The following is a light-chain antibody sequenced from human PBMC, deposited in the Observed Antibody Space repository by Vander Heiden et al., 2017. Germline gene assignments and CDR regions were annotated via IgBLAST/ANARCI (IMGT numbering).Light chain of an antibody. CDR1: QSVNSN. CDR2: GAS. V-gene: IGKV3-15*01. CDR3: QQYNNWPRSR. Sequence: EIVMTQSPATLSVSPGERATLSCRVSQSVNSNLAWYQQKPGQAPRLLIYGASTRATGIPARFSGSGYGTEFTLTISSRQSEDFAVYYCQQYNNWPRSRFGHGTKVEMK. J-gene: IGKJ1*01.